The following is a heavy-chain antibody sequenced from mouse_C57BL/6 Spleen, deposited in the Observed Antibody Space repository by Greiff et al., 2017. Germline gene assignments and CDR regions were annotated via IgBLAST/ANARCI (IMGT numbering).Heavy chain of an antibody. CDR1: GYTFTSYW. CDR3: AIPLWGYYFDY. D-gene: IGHD6-2*01. J-gene: IGHJ2*01. V-gene: IGHV1-74*01. Sequence: VKLQESGAELVKPGASVKVSCKASGYTFTSYWMHWVKQRPGQGLEWIGRIHPSDSDPNYNQKFKGKATLTVDKSSSTAYMQLSSLTSEDSAVYYCAIPLWGYYFDYWGQGTTLTVSS. CDR2: IHPSDSDP.